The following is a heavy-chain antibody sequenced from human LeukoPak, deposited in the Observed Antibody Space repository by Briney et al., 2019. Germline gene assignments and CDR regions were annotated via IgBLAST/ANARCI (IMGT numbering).Heavy chain of an antibody. D-gene: IGHD4-11*01. CDR1: GYTFTDYY. CDR3: ARDPHYSNYRIFYYYYGMDV. V-gene: IGHV1-2*02. CDR2: INPNSGGT. J-gene: IGHJ6*02. Sequence: GASVKVSCKASGYTFTDYYMNWVRQAPGQGLEWMGWINPNSGGTNYAQKFQGRVTMTRDASISTAYMELSRLRSDDTAVYYCARDPHYSNYRIFYYYYGMDVWGQGTTVTVSS.